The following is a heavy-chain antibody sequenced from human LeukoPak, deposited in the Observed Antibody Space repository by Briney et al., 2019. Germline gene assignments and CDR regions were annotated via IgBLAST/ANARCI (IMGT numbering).Heavy chain of an antibody. CDR1: GFTFSSYA. Sequence: GGSLRLSCAASGFTFSSYAMSWVRQAPGKGLEWVSAISGSGGSTYYADSVKGRFTISRDNSKNTLYLQMNSLRAEDTAVYYCARRHPSRHGDRRDASGIWGQGTMVTVSS. V-gene: IGHV3-23*01. D-gene: IGHD4-17*01. J-gene: IGHJ3*02. CDR2: ISGSGGST. CDR3: ARRHPSRHGDRRDASGI.